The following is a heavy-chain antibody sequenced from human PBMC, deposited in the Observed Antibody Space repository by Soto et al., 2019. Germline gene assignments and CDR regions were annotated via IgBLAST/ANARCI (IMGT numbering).Heavy chain of an antibody. Sequence: QVQLVESGGGVVQPGRSLRLSCAASGFTFSSYGMHWVRQAPGTGLEWVAGISYDGSNKYYADSVKGRFTISRDNSKNTLYLQMNSLRAEDTAVYYCAKDRRKVVVAAPFDYWGQGTLVTVSS. D-gene: IGHD2-15*01. CDR1: GFTFSSYG. CDR3: AKDRRKVVVAAPFDY. J-gene: IGHJ4*02. CDR2: ISYDGSNK. V-gene: IGHV3-30*18.